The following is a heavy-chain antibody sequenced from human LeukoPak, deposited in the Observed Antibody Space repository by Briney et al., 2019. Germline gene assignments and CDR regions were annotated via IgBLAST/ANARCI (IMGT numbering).Heavy chain of an antibody. Sequence: SETLSLTCTVSGGSISSYYWGWIRQPPGKGLEWITCISHSGSTNYNPSLKTRVSIPMDMSKNQFSLRLSSVTAADTAVYYCARANGNEFDYWGQGTLVTVSS. V-gene: IGHV4-59*01. CDR3: ARANGNEFDY. J-gene: IGHJ4*02. D-gene: IGHD1-26*01. CDR1: GGSISSYY. CDR2: ISHSGST.